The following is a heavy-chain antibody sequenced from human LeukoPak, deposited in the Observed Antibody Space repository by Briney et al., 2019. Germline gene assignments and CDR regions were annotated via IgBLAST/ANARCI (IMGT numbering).Heavy chain of an antibody. J-gene: IGHJ4*02. CDR1: GYTFISYW. Sequence: GESLKISCKASGYTFISYWIAWVRQMPGKGPEWMGVIFPDDSDTRYSPSFQGQVTISADKSISTAYLQWSSLKASDTATYYCAKMLRRGGPSDYWGPGTLVTVSS. CDR2: IFPDDSDT. D-gene: IGHD3-10*01. V-gene: IGHV5-51*01. CDR3: AKMLRRGGPSDY.